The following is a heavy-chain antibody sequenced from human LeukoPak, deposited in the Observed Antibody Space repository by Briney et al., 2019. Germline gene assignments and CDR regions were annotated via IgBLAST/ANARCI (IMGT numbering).Heavy chain of an antibody. J-gene: IGHJ3*02. CDR1: GGSISSYY. D-gene: IGHD6-13*01. V-gene: IGHV4-59*13. CDR2: IYYSGSI. Sequence: PSETLSLTCTVPGGSISSYYWSWIRQPQGRGLSGIGYIYYSGSINYNPPLKSRVTISVDTSKNQFSLKLSSVTAADTAVYYCARLRGSRLDAFDIWGRGTMVTVSS. CDR3: ARLRGSRLDAFDI.